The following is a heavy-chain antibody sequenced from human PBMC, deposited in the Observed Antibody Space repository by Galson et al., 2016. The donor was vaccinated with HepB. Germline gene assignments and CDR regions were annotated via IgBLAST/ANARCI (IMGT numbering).Heavy chain of an antibody. J-gene: IGHJ6*02. CDR1: GDSITSGTYY. CDR3: ARHPSVVTHPDIPRHFQGMDV. V-gene: IGHV4-39*01. CDR2: VFYSGST. Sequence: ETLSLTCNVSGDSITSGTYYWGWIRQPPGEALEWIGTVFYSGSTYYNPSLQNRLTISVDTSKNQVSLKLTSVTAADTAVYFCARHPSVVTHPDIPRHFQGMDVWGQGTTVTVSS. D-gene: IGHD4-23*01.